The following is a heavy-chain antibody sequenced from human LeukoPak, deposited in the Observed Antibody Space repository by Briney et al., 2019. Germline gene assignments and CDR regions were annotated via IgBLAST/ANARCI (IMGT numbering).Heavy chain of an antibody. Sequence: SETLSLTCTVSGGSISSYHWGWIRQPPGKGLEWIAYIYYSGSTNYNPSLKSRVTISVDTSKNQFSLKLSSVTAADTAVYYCAREEGYYDAFDIWGQGTMVTVSS. CDR2: IYYSGST. CDR3: AREEGYYDAFDI. D-gene: IGHD1-26*01. CDR1: GGSISSYH. V-gene: IGHV4-59*01. J-gene: IGHJ3*02.